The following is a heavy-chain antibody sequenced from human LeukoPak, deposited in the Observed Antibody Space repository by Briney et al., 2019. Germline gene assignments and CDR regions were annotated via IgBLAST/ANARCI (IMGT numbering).Heavy chain of an antibody. V-gene: IGHV3-43*02. J-gene: IGHJ4*02. CDR1: GFTFDDYA. CDR3: AKLMTTVTTSDY. D-gene: IGHD4-17*01. Sequence: PLGSLLLSCAASGFTFDDYAMHWVRQAPGKGLEWVSLISGDGGSTYYADSVKGRSTISRDNSKNSLYLQMNSLRTEDTALYYCAKLMTTVTTSDYWGQGTLVTVSS. CDR2: ISGDGGST.